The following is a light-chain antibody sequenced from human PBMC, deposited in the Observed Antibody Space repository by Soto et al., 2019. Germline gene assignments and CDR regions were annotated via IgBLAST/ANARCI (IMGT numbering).Light chain of an antibody. V-gene: IGLV2-14*03. CDR3: XSFTSGNTVV. CDR1: SSDVGAYNY. Sequence: QSVLTQPASVSGSPGQSITISCTATSSDVGAYNYVSWYQQYPGKAPKLLIYDVSHRPSGVSDRFFGSKSGNTASLTISGLQTEDEADYYXXSFTSGNTVVLGGGTKLTVL. CDR2: DVS. J-gene: IGLJ2*01.